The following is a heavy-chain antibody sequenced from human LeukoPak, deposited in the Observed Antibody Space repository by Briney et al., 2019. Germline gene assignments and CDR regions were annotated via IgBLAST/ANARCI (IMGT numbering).Heavy chain of an antibody. CDR2: IDYSGST. J-gene: IGHJ3*02. CDR3: ARARRSSGRPDAFDI. D-gene: IGHD6-25*01. Sequence: PSETLSLTCTVSGGSISSYYWTWIRQPPGQGLEWIGYIDYSGSTNYNPSLKSRVTISVDTSKNQFSLKLSPVTAADTAAYHCARARRSSGRPDAFDIWGQGTMVTVSS. CDR1: GGSISSYY. V-gene: IGHV4-59*01.